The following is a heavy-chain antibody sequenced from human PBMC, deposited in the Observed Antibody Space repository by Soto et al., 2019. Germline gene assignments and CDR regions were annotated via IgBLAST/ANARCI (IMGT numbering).Heavy chain of an antibody. Sequence: GGSLRLCWAASGFTFNLYGMHWVRQAPGKGLEWVAAIAKDGSDIHYTDSVKGRFTISRDNSKNTLYLQMNSLRAEDTAVYYCAGYYDSSGYYIATNYYYYYGMDVWGQGTTVTVSS. CDR1: GFTFNLYG. V-gene: IGHV3-30*03. CDR3: AGYYDSSGYYIATNYYYYYGMDV. J-gene: IGHJ6*02. CDR2: IAKDGSDI. D-gene: IGHD3-22*01.